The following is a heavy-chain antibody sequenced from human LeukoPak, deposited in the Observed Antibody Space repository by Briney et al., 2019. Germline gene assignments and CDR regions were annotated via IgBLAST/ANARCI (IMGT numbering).Heavy chain of an antibody. CDR3: ARQSGGNYVYFDY. CDR1: GGSISTYY. V-gene: IGHV4-4*07. Sequence: SETLSLTCTVPGGSISTYYWSWIRQPAGKGLEWIGRISTTENTNYNPSLKSRVTISVDKSKNQFSLKLSSVTAADTAVYYCARQSGGNYVYFDYWGQGTQVTVSS. J-gene: IGHJ4*02. CDR2: ISTTENT. D-gene: IGHD2-15*01.